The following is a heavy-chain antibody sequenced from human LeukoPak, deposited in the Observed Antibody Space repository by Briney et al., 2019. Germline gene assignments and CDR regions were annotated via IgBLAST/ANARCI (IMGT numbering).Heavy chain of an antibody. CDR3: ARGWELPHFDY. D-gene: IGHD1-26*01. CDR2: IYYSGST. J-gene: IGHJ4*02. V-gene: IGHV4-59*01. CDR1: GGSISSYY. Sequence: SETLSLTCTVSGGSISSYYWSWIRQPPGKGLEWIGYIYYSGSTNYNPSLKSRVTISVDTSKNQFSLKLSSVTDAATAVYSFARGWELPHFDYWGQGTLVTVSS.